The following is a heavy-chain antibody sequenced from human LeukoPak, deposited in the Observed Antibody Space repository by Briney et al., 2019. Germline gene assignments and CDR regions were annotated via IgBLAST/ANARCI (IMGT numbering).Heavy chain of an antibody. V-gene: IGHV1-8*01. CDR2: MNPNSGNT. Sequence: ASVKVSCKASGYTFTSYDINWVRQATGQGLEWMGWMNPNSGNTGYAQKFQGRVTMTRNTSISTAYMELSSLRSEDTAVYYCARGGDYYGSGSYYNTPNYYYYMDVWGKGTTVTISS. D-gene: IGHD3-10*01. CDR3: ARGGDYYGSGSYYNTPNYYYYMDV. CDR1: GYTFTSYD. J-gene: IGHJ6*03.